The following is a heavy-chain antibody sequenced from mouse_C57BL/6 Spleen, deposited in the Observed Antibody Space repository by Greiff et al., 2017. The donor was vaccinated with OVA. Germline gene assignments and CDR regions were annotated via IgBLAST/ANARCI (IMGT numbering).Heavy chain of an antibody. J-gene: IGHJ1*03. V-gene: IGHV2-3*01. CDR2: IWGDGST. Sequence: QVQLQQSGPGLVAPSQSLSITCTVSGFSLTSYGVSWVRQPPGKGLEWLGVIWGDGSTNYHSALISRLSISKDNSKSQVFLKLNSLQTDDTATYYCAKQTSMIYYGNYDWYFDVWGTGTTVTVSS. CDR3: AKQTSMIYYGNYDWYFDV. D-gene: IGHD2-1*01. CDR1: GFSLTSYG.